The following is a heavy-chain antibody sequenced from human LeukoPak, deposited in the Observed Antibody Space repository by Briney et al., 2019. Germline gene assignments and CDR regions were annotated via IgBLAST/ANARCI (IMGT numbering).Heavy chain of an antibody. Sequence: ASVKVSCKAPGGTFSSYGISWVRQAPGQGPEWMGRIIPIFGTANYAQKFQGRVTITTDESTSTAYMELSSLRSEDTAVYYCAIGSVRYSSPRGNAFDIWGQGTMVTVSS. CDR1: GGTFSSYG. CDR2: IIPIFGTA. CDR3: AIGSVRYSSPRGNAFDI. D-gene: IGHD6-13*01. V-gene: IGHV1-69*05. J-gene: IGHJ3*02.